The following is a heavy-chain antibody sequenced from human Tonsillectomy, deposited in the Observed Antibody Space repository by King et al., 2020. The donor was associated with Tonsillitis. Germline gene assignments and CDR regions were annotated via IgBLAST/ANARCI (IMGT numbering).Heavy chain of an antibody. CDR1: GFTFGTYA. CDR3: TKREYYYASSGYYYFAFDI. J-gene: IGHJ3*02. Sequence: VQLVESGGGLVQPGGSLRLSCAASGFTFGTYAMSWVRQAPGKGLEWVSTIYGSGSTTYYADSVKGRFSISRDNSKKTVYLQMNTVRAKDTAPYYCTKREYYYASSGYYYFAFDIWGQGTMVTVSS. V-gene: IGHV3-23*05. CDR2: IYGSGSTT. D-gene: IGHD3-22*01.